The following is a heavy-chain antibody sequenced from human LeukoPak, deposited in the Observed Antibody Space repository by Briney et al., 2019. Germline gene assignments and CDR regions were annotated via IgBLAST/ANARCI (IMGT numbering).Heavy chain of an antibody. CDR2: ISSNGGSA. CDR3: VKVGYYGEPEY. CDR1: GFTFSSYA. V-gene: IGHV3-64D*06. J-gene: IGHJ4*02. Sequence: GGTLRLSCSASGFTFSSYAMQWVRQAPGQGLEYVSAISSNGGSAYYADSVKGRFTISRDNSKNTLYLQMSSLRAEVTAVYYCVKVGYYGEPEYWGQGTLVTGSS. D-gene: IGHD3-10*01.